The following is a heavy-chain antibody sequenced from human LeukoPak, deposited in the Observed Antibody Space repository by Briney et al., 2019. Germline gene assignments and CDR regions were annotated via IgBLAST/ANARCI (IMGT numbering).Heavy chain of an antibody. CDR1: GFTFSSYA. J-gene: IGHJ4*02. D-gene: IGHD6-19*01. CDR2: ISYDGSNK. CDR3: AKERSGGWPFDY. Sequence: GRSLRLSCAASGFTFSSYAMHWVRQAPGKGLEWVAVISYDGSNKYYADSVKGRFTISRDNSKNTLYLQMNSLRAEDTAIYYCAKERSGGWPFDYWGQGTLVTVS. V-gene: IGHV3-30*04.